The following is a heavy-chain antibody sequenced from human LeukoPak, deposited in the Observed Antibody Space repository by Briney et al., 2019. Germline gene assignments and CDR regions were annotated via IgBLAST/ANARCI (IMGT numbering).Heavy chain of an antibody. V-gene: IGHV1-69*06. J-gene: IGHJ3*02. CDR3: ARDELNAFDI. CDR2: IIPIFGTA. CDR1: GGTFSSYA. Sequence: ASVKVSCKASGGTFSSYAISWVRQAPGQGLEWMGGIIPIFGTANYAQKFQGRVTITADKSTSTAYMELSSLKSEDTAVYYCARDELNAFDIWGQGTMVTVSS. D-gene: IGHD1-26*01.